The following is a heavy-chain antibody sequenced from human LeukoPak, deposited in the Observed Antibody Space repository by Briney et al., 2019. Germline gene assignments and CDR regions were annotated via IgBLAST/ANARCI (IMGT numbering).Heavy chain of an antibody. D-gene: IGHD5-18*01. CDR1: GFTFSSYA. Sequence: TGGSLRLSCAASGFTFSSYAMGWVRQAPGKGLEWVSYISSSGSTIYYADSVKGRFTISRDNAKNSLYLQMNSLRAEDTAVYYCAHTAMVEAFDIWGQGTMVTVSS. CDR3: AHTAMVEAFDI. V-gene: IGHV3-48*04. J-gene: IGHJ3*02. CDR2: ISSSGSTI.